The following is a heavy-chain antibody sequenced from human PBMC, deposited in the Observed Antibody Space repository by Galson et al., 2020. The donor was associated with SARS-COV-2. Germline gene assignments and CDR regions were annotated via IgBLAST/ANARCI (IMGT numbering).Heavy chain of an antibody. CDR2: MHTSGST. CDR1: GGSISSGRDY. CDR3: ARDRTGIAGGTNWSAP. J-gene: IGHJ5*02. D-gene: IGHD6-13*01. V-gene: IGHV4-61*09. Sequence: SETMSLTCPLSGGSISSGRDYWNWIRQPAGQGLEWIWHMHTSGSTNYNPSLKSRATITIDTSKNQFSLRVSSVTAADTAVYYCARDRTGIAGGTNWSAPWGQGTLVTVSP.